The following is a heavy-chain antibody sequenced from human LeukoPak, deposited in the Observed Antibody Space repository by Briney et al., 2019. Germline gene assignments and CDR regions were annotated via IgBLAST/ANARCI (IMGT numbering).Heavy chain of an antibody. Sequence: GASVKVSCKASGYTFTSYGISWVRQAPGQGLEWMGWISAYNGNTNYAQELQGRVTMSTDTSTSTAYMELRSLRSDDTAVYYCARAEVSPLGYCSGGSCYPSPFDYWGQGTLVTVSS. V-gene: IGHV1-18*01. CDR1: GYTFTSYG. J-gene: IGHJ4*02. CDR3: ARAEVSPLGYCSGGSCYPSPFDY. CDR2: ISAYNGNT. D-gene: IGHD2-15*01.